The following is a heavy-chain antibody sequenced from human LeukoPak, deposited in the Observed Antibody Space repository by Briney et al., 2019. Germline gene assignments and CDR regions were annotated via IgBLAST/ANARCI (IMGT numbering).Heavy chain of an antibody. CDR1: GYTLTELS. D-gene: IGHD2-2*02. CDR2: FDPEDGET. V-gene: IGHV1-24*01. Sequence: ASVKVSCKVSGYTLTELSMHWVRQAPGKGLEWMGGFDPEDGETIYAQKFQGRVTMTEDTSTDTAYMELSSLRSEDTAVYYRATGPIVVVPAAIGLDYWGQGTLVTVSS. CDR3: ATGPIVVVPAAIGLDY. J-gene: IGHJ4*02.